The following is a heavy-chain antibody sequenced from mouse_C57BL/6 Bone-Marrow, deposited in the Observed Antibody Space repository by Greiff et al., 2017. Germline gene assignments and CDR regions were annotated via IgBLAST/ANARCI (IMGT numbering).Heavy chain of an antibody. CDR1: GFTFSSYT. V-gene: IGHV5-9*01. Sequence: EVKVEESGGGLVKPGGSLKLSCAASGFTFSSYTMSWVRQTPEKRLEWVATISGGGGNTYYPDSVKGRFTISRDNAKNTLYLQMSSLRSEDTALYYCASQQGREGDYWGQGTTLTVSS. CDR3: ASQQGREGDY. D-gene: IGHD3-3*01. CDR2: ISGGGGNT. J-gene: IGHJ2*01.